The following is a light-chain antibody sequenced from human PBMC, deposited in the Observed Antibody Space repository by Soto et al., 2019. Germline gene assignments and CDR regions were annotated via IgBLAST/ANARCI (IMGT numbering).Light chain of an antibody. V-gene: IGLV4-69*01. J-gene: IGLJ2*01. Sequence: QPVLTQSPSASASLGASIKLTCTLSSRHSNYAIAWHQQQPEKGPRYLMKLNSDGSHSKGDGIPDRFSGSGSGAERYLTISSLQSEDEADYYCQTWGTGIHVVFGGGTKLTVL. CDR2: LNSDGSH. CDR1: SRHSNYA. CDR3: QTWGTGIHVV.